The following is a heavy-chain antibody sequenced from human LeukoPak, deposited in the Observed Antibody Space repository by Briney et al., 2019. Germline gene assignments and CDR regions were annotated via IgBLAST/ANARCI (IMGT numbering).Heavy chain of an antibody. CDR1: GFTFSSYA. Sequence: GGSLTLSCAASGFTFSSYAMHWVRQAPGEGLEWVAVISYDGSNKYYADSVKGRFTISRDNSKNSLYLQMNSLRAEDTAVYYCAREDHSNYNYWGQGTLVTVSS. J-gene: IGHJ4*02. CDR2: ISYDGSNK. V-gene: IGHV3-30-3*01. CDR3: AREDHSNYNY. D-gene: IGHD4-11*01.